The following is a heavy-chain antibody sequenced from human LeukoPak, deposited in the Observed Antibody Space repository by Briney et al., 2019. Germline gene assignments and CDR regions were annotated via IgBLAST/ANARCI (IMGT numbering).Heavy chain of an antibody. CDR1: GYSISSGYY. V-gene: IGHV4-38-2*02. J-gene: IGHJ4*02. Sequence: SETLSLTCTVSGYSISSGYYWGWIRQPPGKGLEWIGTIYHSGSTYYDPSLKSRVTISVDTSKNQFSLKLSSVTAADTAVYYCARSSGWGATTDYWGQGTLVTVSS. CDR3: ARSSGWGATTDY. CDR2: IYHSGST. D-gene: IGHD1-26*01.